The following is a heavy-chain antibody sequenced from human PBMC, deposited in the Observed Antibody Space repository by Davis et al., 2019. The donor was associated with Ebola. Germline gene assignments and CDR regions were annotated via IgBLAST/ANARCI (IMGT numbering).Heavy chain of an antibody. CDR1: GYTFTGYY. J-gene: IGHJ3*02. CDR2: INPNSGDT. Sequence: ASVKVSCKASGYTFTGYYMHWVRQAPGQGLEWMGWINPNSGDTNYAQKFQGWVTMTRDTSISTAYMELSRLRSDDTAVYYCARGVAGTTFYAFDIWGQGTMVTVSS. V-gene: IGHV1-2*04. D-gene: IGHD1-7*01. CDR3: ARGVAGTTFYAFDI.